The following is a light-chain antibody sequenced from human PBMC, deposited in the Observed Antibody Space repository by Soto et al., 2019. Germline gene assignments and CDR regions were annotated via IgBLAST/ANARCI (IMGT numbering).Light chain of an antibody. CDR3: HQYNTGLRT. V-gene: IGKV3-15*01. J-gene: IGKJ1*01. CDR2: GAS. Sequence: TVMTQSPATLSMSPGDRAALSCRASLNVATNMAWYQQKPGQAPRLLIYGASIRATGVPARFTGSGSGTEFTLTINNLQSEDFAVYYCHQYNTGLRTFGRGTGVEV. CDR1: LNVATN.